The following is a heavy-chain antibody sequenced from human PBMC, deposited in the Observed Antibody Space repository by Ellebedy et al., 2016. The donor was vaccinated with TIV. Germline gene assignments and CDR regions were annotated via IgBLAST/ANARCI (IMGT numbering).Heavy chain of an antibody. CDR3: ARSPRRITGYFDY. J-gene: IGHJ4*02. CDR1: GFTFDSSA. V-gene: IGHV3-23*01. Sequence: GGSLRLXXAASGFTFDSSAMPWVRQAPGKGLEWIATISISGATTYYADSVKGRFTISRDNSNNTLFLQMHRLRVEDTAVYYCARSPRRITGYFDYWGQGSLVTVSS. CDR2: ISISGATT. D-gene: IGHD2-15*01.